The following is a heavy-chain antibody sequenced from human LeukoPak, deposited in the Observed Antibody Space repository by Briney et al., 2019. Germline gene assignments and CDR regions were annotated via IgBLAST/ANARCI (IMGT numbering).Heavy chain of an antibody. D-gene: IGHD4-17*01. Sequence: SETLSLTCTVSGGSISSYYWSWIRQPPGKGLEWIGYIYYSGSTNYNPSLKSRVTISVDTSKNQFSLKLSSVTAADTAVYYCARRPTSTVTIYYYFDYWGQGTLVTVSS. V-gene: IGHV4-59*12. CDR3: ARRPTSTVTIYYYFDY. J-gene: IGHJ4*02. CDR2: IYYSGST. CDR1: GGSISSYY.